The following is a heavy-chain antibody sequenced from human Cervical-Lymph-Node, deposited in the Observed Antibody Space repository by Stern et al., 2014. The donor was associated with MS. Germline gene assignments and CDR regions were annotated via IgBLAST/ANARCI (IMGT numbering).Heavy chain of an antibody. CDR3: ARGPYCSSTSCYTNGYYFYGMDV. CDR2: ISGYNCNT. D-gene: IGHD2-2*02. V-gene: IGHV1-18*01. J-gene: IGHJ6*02. CDR1: GYTFTSFG. Sequence: QDQLVQSGPEVKKPGASVKVSCKTSGYTFTSFGISWVRRAPGQGLEWMGWISGYNCNTKYSQKFQGRVTLTTDTSTNTAHMDLTSLRYDDTAIYYCARGPYCSSTSCYTNGYYFYGMDVWGQGTTVTVSS.